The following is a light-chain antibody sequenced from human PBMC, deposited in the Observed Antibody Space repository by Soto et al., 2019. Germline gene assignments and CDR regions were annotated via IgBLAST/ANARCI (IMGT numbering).Light chain of an antibody. CDR2: IND. J-gene: IGLJ2*01. V-gene: IGLV1-40*01. Sequence: SVLTQPPSVSGAPGQRVNISCTGGTSNIGSDYGVHWYQQLPGRAPRLLIYINDKRPSGVPDRFSGSKSGTSASLAITGLQAEDEADYYCQSYDSRMSGVIFGGGTKLTVL. CDR1: TSNIGSDYG. CDR3: QSYDSRMSGVI.